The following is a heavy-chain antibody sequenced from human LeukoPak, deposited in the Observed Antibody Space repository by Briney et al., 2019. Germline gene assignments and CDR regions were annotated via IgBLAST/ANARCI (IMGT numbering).Heavy chain of an antibody. J-gene: IGHJ4*02. CDR3: ARGQVYYDSSGYPPYFDY. V-gene: IGHV4-34*01. D-gene: IGHD3-22*01. CDR2: INHSGST. Sequence: SETLSLTCAVYGGSFSGYYWSWIRQPPGKGLEWIGEINHSGSTNYSPSLKSRVTISVDTSKNQFSLKLSSVTAADTAVYYCARGQVYYDSSGYPPYFDYWGQGTLVTVSS. CDR1: GGSFSGYY.